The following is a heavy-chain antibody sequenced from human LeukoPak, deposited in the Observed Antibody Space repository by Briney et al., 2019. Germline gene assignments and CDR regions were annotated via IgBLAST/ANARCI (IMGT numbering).Heavy chain of an antibody. CDR1: GGSFSGYY. CDR2: INHSGST. D-gene: IGHD3-16*01. J-gene: IGHJ4*02. V-gene: IGHV4-34*01. Sequence: SETLSLTCAVYGGSFSGYYWSWIRQPPGKGLEWIGEINHSGSTNYNPSLKSRVTISVDTSKNQFSLKLSSVTAAGTAVYYCARASMGGYFDYWGQGTLVTVSS. CDR3: ARASMGGYFDY.